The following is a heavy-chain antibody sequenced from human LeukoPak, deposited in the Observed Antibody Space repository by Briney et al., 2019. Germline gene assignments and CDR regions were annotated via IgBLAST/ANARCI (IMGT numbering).Heavy chain of an antibody. Sequence: GSLRLSCAASGFTFSSYEMNWVRQAPGKGLEGISYISTTGSTIYNTDIVQGRFTISRDNARNSLYLQMNSLRAEDTAVYYCARNFSYYVLWGQGTLVTVSS. V-gene: IGHV3-48*03. CDR3: ARNFSYYVL. CDR1: GFTFSSYE. CDR2: ISTTGSTI. J-gene: IGHJ4*02. D-gene: IGHD3-10*02.